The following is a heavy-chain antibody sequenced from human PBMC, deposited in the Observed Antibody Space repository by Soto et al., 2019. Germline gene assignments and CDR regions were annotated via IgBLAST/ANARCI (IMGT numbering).Heavy chain of an antibody. CDR2: IYHGGST. V-gene: IGHV4-4*02. Sequence: SETLSLTCAVSGGSISSANWWTWVRQPPGKELEWIGEIYHGGSTSYNPSLKSRVTLSLDKFKNHFSLNLTSVTAADTAVYYCARLSFSYGVDVWGQGTTVTV. CDR1: GGSISSANW. CDR3: ARLSFSYGVDV. J-gene: IGHJ6*02.